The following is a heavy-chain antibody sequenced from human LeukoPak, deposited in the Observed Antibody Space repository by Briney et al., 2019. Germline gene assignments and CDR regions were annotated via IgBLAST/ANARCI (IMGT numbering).Heavy chain of an antibody. CDR2: ISWNSDIK. J-gene: IGHJ5*02. CDR1: GFTFDDYA. V-gene: IGHV3-9*01. CDR3: ARDYGGTNGFHP. D-gene: IGHD3-10*01. Sequence: PGRSLKLSCAASGFTFDDYARHWVRHAPGKGLEWVFGISWNSDIKDYADSVMGRFTISRVKAKNLLFLQMISLRAEDTPVYYCARDYGGTNGFHPWGQGTLVTVSS.